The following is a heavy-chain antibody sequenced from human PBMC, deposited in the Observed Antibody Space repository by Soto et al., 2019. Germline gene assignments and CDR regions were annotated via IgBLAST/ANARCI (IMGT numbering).Heavy chain of an antibody. Sequence: EVQLVESGGGLVKPGGSLRLSCAASGFTFSNAWMNWVCQAPGKGLEWVGRIKSKTDGGTTDYAAPVKGRFTISRDDSKNTLYLQMDSLKTEDTAVYYCTTLPHGSWYYYGMDVWGQGTTVTVSS. CDR3: TTLPHGSWYYYGMDV. J-gene: IGHJ6*02. D-gene: IGHD6-13*01. CDR2: IKSKTDGGTT. CDR1: GFTFSNAW. V-gene: IGHV3-15*07.